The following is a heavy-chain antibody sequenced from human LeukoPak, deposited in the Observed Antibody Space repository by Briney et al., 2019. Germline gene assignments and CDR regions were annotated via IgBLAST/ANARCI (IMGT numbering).Heavy chain of an antibody. CDR2: ISGSGGST. J-gene: IGHJ4*02. CDR1: GFTFSSYA. Sequence: PGGSLRLSCAASGFTFSSYAMSWVRQAPGKGLEWVSAISGSGGSTYYADSVKGRFTISRDNSKNTLYLQMNSLRAEDTAVYYCAKDAGSRLVWFGELSTLDYWGQGTLVTVSS. V-gene: IGHV3-23*01. D-gene: IGHD3-10*01. CDR3: AKDAGSRLVWFGELSTLDY.